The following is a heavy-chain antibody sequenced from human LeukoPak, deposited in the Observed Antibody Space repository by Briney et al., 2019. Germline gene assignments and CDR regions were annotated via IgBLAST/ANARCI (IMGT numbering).Heavy chain of an antibody. D-gene: IGHD3-22*01. Sequence: SVKVSCKASGGTLSSYAISWVRQAPGQGLEWMGGIIPIFGTATSAQKFQGRVTSTADESTSTAYMELSSLRAEDTAVYYCARAHCSSTSCYLDYYDSSGYYYPGAFDIWGQGTMVTVSS. V-gene: IGHV1-69*13. CDR1: GGTLSSYA. CDR3: ARAHCSSTSCYLDYYDSSGYYYPGAFDI. J-gene: IGHJ3*02. CDR2: IIPIFGTA.